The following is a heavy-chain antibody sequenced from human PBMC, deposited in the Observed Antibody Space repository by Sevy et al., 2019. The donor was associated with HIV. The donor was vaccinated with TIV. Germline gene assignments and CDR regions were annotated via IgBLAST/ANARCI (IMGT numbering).Heavy chain of an antibody. J-gene: IGHJ4*02. CDR1: GFSFSSYG. V-gene: IGHV3-7*01. CDR2: IKQDGSDR. D-gene: IGHD3-16*01. CDR3: VKGGGEY. Sequence: GGSLRLSCAASGFSFSSYGMHWVRQAPGKGLEWVANIKQDGSDRNYVDSVKGRFTVSRDNAKNSLFLQMNSLTDEDTGGYFCVKGGGEYWGQGALVIVSS.